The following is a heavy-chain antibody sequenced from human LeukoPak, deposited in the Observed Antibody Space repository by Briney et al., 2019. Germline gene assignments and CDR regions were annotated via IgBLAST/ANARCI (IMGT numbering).Heavy chain of an antibody. CDR1: GFTFTSYA. D-gene: IGHD3-3*01. V-gene: IGHV3-30-3*01. CDR2: ISFDVNNK. J-gene: IGHJ4*02. Sequence: PGGSLRLSCAASGFTFTSYAMHWVRQAPGKGLEWLAIISFDVNNKYYADSVKGRFTISRDNSKNTLYLQMNSLRAEDTAVYYCAKDFPVLRFLEWPPGALRGPDYWGQGTLVTVSS. CDR3: AKDFPVLRFLEWPPGALRGPDY.